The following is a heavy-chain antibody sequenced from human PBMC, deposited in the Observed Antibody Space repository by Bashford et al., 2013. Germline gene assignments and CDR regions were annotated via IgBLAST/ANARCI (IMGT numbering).Heavy chain of an antibody. CDR1: GGIFSTFA. D-gene: IGHD5-18*01. Sequence: SVKVSCKASGGIFSTFAISWVRQAPGQGLEWMGGIIPIFGTPNYAQKFQGRVTITADESTSTAYMELSSLRSEDTAVYYCARSVDTSVLTVSVYHWFDPGAREPWSPSPQ. J-gene: IGHJ5*02. V-gene: IGHV1-69*13. CDR2: IIPIFGTP. CDR3: ARSVDTSVLTVSVYHWFDP.